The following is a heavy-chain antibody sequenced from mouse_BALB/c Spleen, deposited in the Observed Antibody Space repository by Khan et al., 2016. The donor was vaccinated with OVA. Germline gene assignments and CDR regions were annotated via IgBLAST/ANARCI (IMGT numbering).Heavy chain of an antibody. CDR3: ASHLSGSFAY. CDR1: GFTFSAYG. J-gene: IGHJ3*01. Sequence: EVELVEPGGDLVRPGGSLKLSCVASGFTFSAYGMSWVRQSPDKRLEWVATINSDGYYIYYPDSLKGRFIISRDNAKNTLYLQMRSLKSEDTAMDYYASHLSGSFAYWGQGTLVTVSA. D-gene: IGHD1-3*01. CDR2: INSDGYYI. V-gene: IGHV5-6*01.